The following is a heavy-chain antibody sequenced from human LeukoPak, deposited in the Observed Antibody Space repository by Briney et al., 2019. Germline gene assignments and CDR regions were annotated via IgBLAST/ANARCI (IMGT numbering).Heavy chain of an antibody. V-gene: IGHV4-59*01. CDR2: IYYSGST. J-gene: IGHJ4*02. CDR3: ARDGDSSGLVR. D-gene: IGHD6-19*01. Sequence: SSETLSLTCTVSGGSISSYYWSWIRQPPGKGLEWIGYIYYSGSTNYNPSLKSRVTISVDTSKNQFSLKLSSVTAADTAVYYCARDGDSSGLVRWGQGTLVTVSS. CDR1: GGSISSYY.